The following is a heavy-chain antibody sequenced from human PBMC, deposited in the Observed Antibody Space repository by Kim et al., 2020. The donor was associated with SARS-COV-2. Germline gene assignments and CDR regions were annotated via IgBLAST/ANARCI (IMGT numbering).Heavy chain of an antibody. V-gene: IGHV1-2*02. CDR3: ARSRGSGSYSTPYFDY. J-gene: IGHJ4*02. D-gene: IGHD3-10*01. Sequence: KLQGRVTMTRETSISTAYMELSRLRSDDTAVYYCARSRGSGSYSTPYFDYWGQGTLVTVSS.